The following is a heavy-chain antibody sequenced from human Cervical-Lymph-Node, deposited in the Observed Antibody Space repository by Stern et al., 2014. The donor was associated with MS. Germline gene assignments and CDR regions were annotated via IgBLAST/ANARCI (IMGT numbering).Heavy chain of an antibody. V-gene: IGHV3-30*18. CDR3: AKDRGTYYYDA. J-gene: IGHJ5*02. CDR1: GFTFSSYG. CDR2: ISYDGSNK. Sequence: DQLVESGGGVVQPGRSLRLSCAASGFTFSSYGMHWVRQAPGKGLEWVAVISYDGSNKYYADSVKGRFTISRDNSKNTLYLQMNSLRAEDTAVYYCAKDRGTYYYDAWGQGTLVTVSS. D-gene: IGHD3-22*01.